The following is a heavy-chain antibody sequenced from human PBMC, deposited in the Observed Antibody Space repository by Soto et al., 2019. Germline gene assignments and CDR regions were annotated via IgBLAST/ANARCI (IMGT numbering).Heavy chain of an antibody. CDR3: AKTETTRPGFNP. CDR2: IYYVGST. D-gene: IGHD1-1*01. CDR1: GDSIRNGFYY. Sequence: QVQLQESGPGLVKPSQTLSLICTVSGDSIRNGFYYWSWIRQHPGKGLEWIGNIYYVGSTTYNPSLNRRVTISIDRSKNQFSLTLNAVTASDTAVYYCAKTETTRPGFNPWGQGTLVIVSS. J-gene: IGHJ5*02. V-gene: IGHV4-31*03.